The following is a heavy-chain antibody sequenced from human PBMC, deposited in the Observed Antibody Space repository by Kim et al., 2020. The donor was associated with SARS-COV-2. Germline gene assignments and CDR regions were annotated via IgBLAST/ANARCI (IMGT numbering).Heavy chain of an antibody. CDR3: AKDILGGFSGAFDI. D-gene: IGHD3-16*01. J-gene: IGHJ3*02. CDR1: GFTFDDYA. CDR2: ISWNSGSI. Sequence: GGSLRLSCAASGFTFDDYAMHWVRQAPGKGLEWVSGISWNSGSIGYADSVKGRFTISRDNAKNSLYLQMNSLRAEDTALYYCAKDILGGFSGAFDIWGQGTMVTVSA. V-gene: IGHV3-9*01.